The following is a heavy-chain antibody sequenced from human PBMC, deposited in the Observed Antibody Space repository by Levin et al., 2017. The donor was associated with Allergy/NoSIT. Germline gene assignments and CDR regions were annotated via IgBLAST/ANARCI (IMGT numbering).Heavy chain of an antibody. Sequence: GESLKISCAASGFTFSSYSMNWVRQAPGKGLEWVSYISSSSSTIYYADSVKGRFTISRDNAKNSLYLQMNSLRAEDTAVYYCARVITMVRGAPDYWGQGTLVTVSS. D-gene: IGHD3-10*01. CDR2: ISSSSSTI. CDR3: ARVITMVRGAPDY. J-gene: IGHJ4*02. V-gene: IGHV3-48*01. CDR1: GFTFSSYS.